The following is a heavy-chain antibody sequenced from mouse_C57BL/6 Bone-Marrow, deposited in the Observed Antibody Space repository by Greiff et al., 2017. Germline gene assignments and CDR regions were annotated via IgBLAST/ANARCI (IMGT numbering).Heavy chain of an antibody. CDR3: ARRGVVAYYAMDY. J-gene: IGHJ4*01. Sequence: EVKLLESGGGLVQPGGSLKLSCAASGFTFSDYGMAWVRQAPRKGPEWVAFISNLAYSIYYADTVTGRFTISRENAKNTLYLEMSSLRSEDTAMYYCARRGVVAYYAMDYWGQGTSVTVSS. D-gene: IGHD1-1*01. V-gene: IGHV5-15*01. CDR2: ISNLAYSI. CDR1: GFTFSDYG.